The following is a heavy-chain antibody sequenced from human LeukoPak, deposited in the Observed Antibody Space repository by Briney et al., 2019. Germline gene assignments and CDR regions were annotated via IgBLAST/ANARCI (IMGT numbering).Heavy chain of an antibody. CDR3: ARHDGGSYSKSDY. CDR2: MHHGGTT. V-gene: IGHV4-38-2*01. CDR1: GYSISSGYY. D-gene: IGHD1-26*01. J-gene: IGHJ4*02. Sequence: SETLSLTCAVSGYSISSGYYWGWIRQPPGKGLEWIGSMHHGGTTYYSPSLKSRVTISVDTSKNQLSLKLSSVTAADTAVYYCARHDGGSYSKSDYWGQGTLVTASS.